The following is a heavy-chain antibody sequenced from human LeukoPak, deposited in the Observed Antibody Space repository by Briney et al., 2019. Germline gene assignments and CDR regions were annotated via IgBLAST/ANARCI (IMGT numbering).Heavy chain of an antibody. CDR1: GGSISSYY. Sequence: PSETLSLTCTVSGGSISSYYWSWIRQPAGKGLEWIGRIYTSGRTNYNPSLKSRVTMSVDTSKNQFSLKLSSVTAADTAVYYCARESYDYVWGSYRYQFDYWGQGTLVTVSS. J-gene: IGHJ4*02. CDR2: IYTSGRT. V-gene: IGHV4-4*07. CDR3: ARESYDYVWGSYRYQFDY. D-gene: IGHD3-16*02.